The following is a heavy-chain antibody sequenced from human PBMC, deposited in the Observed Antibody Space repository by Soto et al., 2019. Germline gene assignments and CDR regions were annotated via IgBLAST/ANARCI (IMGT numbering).Heavy chain of an antibody. V-gene: IGHV4-34*01. Sequence: SETLSLTCAVYGGSFSGYYWSWIRQPPGKGLEWIGEINHSGSTNYNPSLKSRVTISVDTSKDQFSLKLSSVTAADTAVYYCAREGNYYDSSGSPAEYFQHWGQGTLVTVSS. J-gene: IGHJ1*01. CDR3: AREGNYYDSSGSPAEYFQH. CDR2: INHSGST. D-gene: IGHD3-22*01. CDR1: GGSFSGYY.